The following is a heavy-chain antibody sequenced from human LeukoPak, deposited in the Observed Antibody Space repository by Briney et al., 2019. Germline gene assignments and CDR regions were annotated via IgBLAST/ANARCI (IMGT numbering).Heavy chain of an antibody. V-gene: IGHV4-39*07. CDR2: VNHSGST. J-gene: IGHJ6*03. CDR1: SGSITNSNYY. CDR3: ASFGGGSRWDYYYYLDV. Sequence: SETLSLTCTVSSGSITNSNYYWGWIRQPPGRGLEWIGEVNHSGSTNCNPSLKSRATILLDTSKKEFSLKLRAVTAADTAVYYCASFGGGSRWDYYYYLDVWAKGTTVTVSS. D-gene: IGHD1-26*01.